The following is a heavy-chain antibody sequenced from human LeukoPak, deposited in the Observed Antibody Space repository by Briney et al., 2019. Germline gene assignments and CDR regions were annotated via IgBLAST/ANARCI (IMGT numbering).Heavy chain of an antibody. CDR2: AFQSGST. CDR3: VRGGASRWGTNSFDL. J-gene: IGHJ5*02. V-gene: IGHV4-38-2*01. Sequence: KPSETLSLTCAVSNYSISDGHYWGWIRQPPGKGLEWIANAFQSGSTYYSPPLRSRVTVSVDTSKNQFSLMVRSVTAADTAVYYCVRGGASRWGTNSFDLWGQGKLVTVSS. D-gene: IGHD1-1*01. CDR1: NYSISDGHY.